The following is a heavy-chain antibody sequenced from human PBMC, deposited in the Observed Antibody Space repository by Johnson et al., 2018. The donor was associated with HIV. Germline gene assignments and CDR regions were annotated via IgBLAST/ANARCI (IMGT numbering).Heavy chain of an antibody. D-gene: IGHD6-13*01. CDR1: GFTFSGSA. CDR2: IRSKANSYAT. J-gene: IGHJ3*02. V-gene: IGHV3-73*01. Sequence: MLLVESGGGVERPGGSLRLSCAGSGFTFSGSAMHWVRQASGKGLEWVGRIRSKANSYATAYAASVKGRFTISRDDSKNTAYRQMNSLRAEDTAVYYCAREGAAAGPTDAFDIWGQGTMVTVSS. CDR3: AREGAAAGPTDAFDI.